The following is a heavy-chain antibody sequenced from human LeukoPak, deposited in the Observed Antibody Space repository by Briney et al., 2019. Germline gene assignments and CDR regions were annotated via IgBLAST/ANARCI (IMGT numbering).Heavy chain of an antibody. CDR2: ISSGSSYT. V-gene: IGHV3-11*05. CDR3: ARDGGYCSGGSCYSGSWFDP. Sequence: GTSLRLSCAASGLLPNAFAMHWVRQAPGKGLEWVSYISSGSSYTNYADSVKGRFTISRDNAKNSLYLQMNSLRAEDTAVYYCARDGGYCSGGSCYSGSWFDPWGQGTLVTVSS. CDR1: GLLPNAFA. J-gene: IGHJ5*02. D-gene: IGHD2-15*01.